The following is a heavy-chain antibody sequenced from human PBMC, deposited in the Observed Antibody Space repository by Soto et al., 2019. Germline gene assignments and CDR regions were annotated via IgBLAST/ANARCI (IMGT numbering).Heavy chain of an antibody. V-gene: IGHV4-31*03. J-gene: IGHJ4*02. CDR2: IYYSGST. D-gene: IGHD2-2*01. CDR3: ARLDTSWFL. CDR1: GGSISSGGYY. Sequence: SETLSLTCTVSGGSISSGGYYWSWIRQHPGKGLEWIGYIYYSGSTYYNPSLKSRVTISVDTSKNHFSLTLTSVTAADTAVYYCARLDTSWFLWGQGTLVTVSS.